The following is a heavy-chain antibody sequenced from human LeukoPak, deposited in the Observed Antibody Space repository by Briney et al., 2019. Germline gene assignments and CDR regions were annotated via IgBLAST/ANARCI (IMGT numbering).Heavy chain of an antibody. CDR1: GFTFSSYG. CDR3: AKDSLKISPLRITMVRGRWWFDS. Sequence: QAGGSLRLSCAASGFTFSSYGMHWVRQAPGKGLEWVAFIRYDGSNIYYADSVKGRFTISRDNSKNTLYLQMNSLRAEDTAVYYCAKDSLKISPLRITMVRGRWWFDSWGQGTLVTVSS. V-gene: IGHV3-30*02. D-gene: IGHD3-10*01. J-gene: IGHJ5*01. CDR2: IRYDGSNI.